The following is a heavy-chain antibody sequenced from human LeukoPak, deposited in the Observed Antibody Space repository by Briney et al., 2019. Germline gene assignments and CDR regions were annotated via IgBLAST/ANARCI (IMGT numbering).Heavy chain of an antibody. J-gene: IGHJ4*02. CDR1: GFTFSSYW. CDR3: ARGNKWSFDY. D-gene: IGHD2-15*01. Sequence: GGSLRLSCAASGFTFSSYWMHWVRQAPGKGLVWVSRINNDGSTTNYADSVKGRFTISRDNAKSTLYLQMNSLRAEDTAVYYCARGNKWSFDYWGQGTLVTVSS. V-gene: IGHV3-74*01. CDR2: INNDGSTT.